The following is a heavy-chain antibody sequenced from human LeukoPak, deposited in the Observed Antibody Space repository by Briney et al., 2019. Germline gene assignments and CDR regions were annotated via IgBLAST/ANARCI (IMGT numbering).Heavy chain of an antibody. CDR2: INLDGSEK. V-gene: IGHV3-7*01. J-gene: IGHJ4*02. Sequence: GGSLRLACAASGFTFTDYWMTWVRQAPGKGLEWVANINLDGSEKWYVDSVRGRFTISRDNARNSLYLQMNGLRADDTAVYYCARGAGTGNYYAYWGQGTLVTVSS. CDR1: GFTFTDYW. D-gene: IGHD1-1*01. CDR3: ARGAGTGNYYAY.